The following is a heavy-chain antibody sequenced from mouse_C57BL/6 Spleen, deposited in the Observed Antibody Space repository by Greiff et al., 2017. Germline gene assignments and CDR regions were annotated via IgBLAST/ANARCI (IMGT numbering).Heavy chain of an antibody. J-gene: IGHJ3*01. D-gene: IGHD4-1*01. CDR2: INPNNGGT. V-gene: IGHV1-26*01. CDR3: ARKGDWGFAY. Sequence: EVQLKESGPELVKPGASVKISCKASGYTFTDYYMNWVKQSHGKSLEWIGDINPNNGGTSYNQKFKGKATLTVDKSSSTAYMALRSLTSEDSAVYYCARKGDWGFAYWGQGALVTVSA. CDR1: GYTFTDYY.